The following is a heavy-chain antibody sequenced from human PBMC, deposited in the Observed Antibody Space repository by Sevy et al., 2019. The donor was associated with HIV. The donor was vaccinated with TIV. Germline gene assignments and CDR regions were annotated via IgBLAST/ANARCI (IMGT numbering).Heavy chain of an antibody. CDR2: ISYDGGNQ. Sequence: GGSLRLSCAASGLAFSSYAMHWVRQAPDKGLEWVAVISYDGGNQDYADSVKGRFTISRDNSKNTLYLQMNSLTVEDTAVYYCARLPPERAFDIWGQGTMVTVSS. CDR1: GLAFSSYA. CDR3: ARLPPERAFDI. J-gene: IGHJ3*02. V-gene: IGHV3-30*04.